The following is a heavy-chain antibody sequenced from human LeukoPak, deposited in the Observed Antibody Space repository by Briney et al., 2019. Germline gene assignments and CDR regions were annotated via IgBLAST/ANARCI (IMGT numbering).Heavy chain of an antibody. CDR1: GFTVSSNY. J-gene: IGHJ3*02. V-gene: IGHV3-53*01. CDR3: ARAMWSPDAFDI. D-gene: IGHD2-21*01. CDR2: IYSGGST. Sequence: GGSLRLSCAASGFTVSSNYMSWVRQAPGKGLEWVSVIYSGGSTYYADSVKGQFTISRDNSKNTLYLQMNSLRAEDTAVYYCARAMWSPDAFDIWGQGTMVTVSS.